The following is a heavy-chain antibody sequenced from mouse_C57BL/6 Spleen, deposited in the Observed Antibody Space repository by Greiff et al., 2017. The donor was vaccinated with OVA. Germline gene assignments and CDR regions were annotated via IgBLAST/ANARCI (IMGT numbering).Heavy chain of an antibody. CDR2: INPNNGGT. Sequence: VQLQQSGPELVKPGASVKMSCKASGYTFTDYNMHWVKQSHGKSLEWIGYINPNNGGTSYNQKFKGKATLTVNKSSSTAYMELRSLTSEDSAVYYCASSFVTTVSYYFDYWGQGTTLTVSS. CDR3: ASSFVTTVSYYFDY. CDR1: GYTFTDYN. V-gene: IGHV1-22*01. D-gene: IGHD1-1*01. J-gene: IGHJ2*01.